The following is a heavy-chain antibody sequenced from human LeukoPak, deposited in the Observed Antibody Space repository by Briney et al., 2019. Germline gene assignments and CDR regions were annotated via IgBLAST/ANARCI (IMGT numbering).Heavy chain of an antibody. V-gene: IGHV3-33*08. CDR2: IWIDGSNK. CDR3: TKSRDGYNHGLDP. J-gene: IGHJ5*02. D-gene: IGHD5-24*01. Sequence: GGSLRLSCVASGFTFSSHWMSWVRQARGKGLEWVAVIWIDGSNKHYADTVKGRFTISRDNSKNTVYLQMDSLRAEDTAVYYCTKSRDGYNHGLDPWGQGTLVTVSS. CDR1: GFTFSSHW.